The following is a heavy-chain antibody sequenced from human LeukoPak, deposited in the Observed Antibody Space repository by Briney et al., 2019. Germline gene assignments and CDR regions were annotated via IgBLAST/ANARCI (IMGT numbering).Heavy chain of an antibody. CDR1: GDTFIPYT. Sequence: ASVKVSCKASGDTFIPYTFSWVRQAPGQGPEWMGWINTNTGNPTYAQGFTGRFVFSLDTSVSTAYLQISGLKAEDTAVYYCARATGFKWEDMIVPAGFDLWGRGTLVTVSS. J-gene: IGHJ2*01. CDR2: INTNTGNP. V-gene: IGHV7-4-1*02. CDR3: ARATGFKWEDMIVPAGFDL. D-gene: IGHD3-22*01.